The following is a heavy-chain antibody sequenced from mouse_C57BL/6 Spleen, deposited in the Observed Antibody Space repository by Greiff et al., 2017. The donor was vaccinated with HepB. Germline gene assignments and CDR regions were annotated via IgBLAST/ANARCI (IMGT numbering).Heavy chain of an antibody. CDR3: ARDDYDVPFAY. V-gene: IGHV5-4*01. CDR2: ISDGGSYT. Sequence: EVKLQESGGGLVKPGGSLKLSCAASGFTFSSYAMSWVRQTPEKRLEWVATISDGGSYTYYPDNVKGRFTISRDNAKNNLYLQMSHLKSEDTAMYYCARDDYDVPFAYWGQGTLVTVSA. J-gene: IGHJ3*01. CDR1: GFTFSSYA. D-gene: IGHD2-4*01.